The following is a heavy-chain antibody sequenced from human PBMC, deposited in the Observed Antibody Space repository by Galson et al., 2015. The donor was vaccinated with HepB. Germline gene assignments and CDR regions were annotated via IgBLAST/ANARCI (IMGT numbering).Heavy chain of an antibody. CDR2: ISSSGSTI. Sequence: SLRLSCAASGFTFSDYYMRWIRQAPGKGLEWVSYISSSGSTIYYADSVKGRFTISRDNAKNSLYLQMNSLRAEDTAVYYCARDGGYSGYDPYYMDVWGKGTTVTVSS. CDR3: ARDGGYSGYDPYYMDV. D-gene: IGHD5-12*01. J-gene: IGHJ6*03. CDR1: GFTFSDYY. V-gene: IGHV3-11*01.